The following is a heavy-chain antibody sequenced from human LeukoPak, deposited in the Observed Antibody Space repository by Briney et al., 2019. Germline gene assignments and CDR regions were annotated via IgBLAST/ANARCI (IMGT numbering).Heavy chain of an antibody. CDR3: AKPAKTDYADY. CDR1: GFTFSTYG. Sequence: GGSLRLSCEASGFTFSTYGMSWVRQAPGKGLEWVSAISGSGGTTYYADSVKGRFTISRDNSKNTLYLQMNSLRAADTALYYCAKPAKTDYADYWGQGTLVTVSS. J-gene: IGHJ4*02. V-gene: IGHV3-23*01. CDR2: ISGSGGTT. D-gene: IGHD1-14*01.